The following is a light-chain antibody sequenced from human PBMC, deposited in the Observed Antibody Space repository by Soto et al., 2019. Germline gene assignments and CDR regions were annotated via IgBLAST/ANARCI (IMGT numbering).Light chain of an antibody. J-gene: IGKJ1*01. CDR1: QSVDRW. V-gene: IGKV1-5*01. Sequence: DIQMTQSPATLSASVGERVTITCRASQSVDRWVAWYQQRPGKAPQLLIYDASRLESGVPSRFSGSGSGTTFTLTIRSLQPDDFATYYCQQYNIYWTFGQGTKAEIK. CDR3: QQYNIYWT. CDR2: DAS.